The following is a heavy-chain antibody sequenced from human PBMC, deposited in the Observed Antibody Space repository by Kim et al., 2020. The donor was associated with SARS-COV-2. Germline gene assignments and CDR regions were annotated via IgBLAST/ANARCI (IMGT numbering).Heavy chain of an antibody. J-gene: IGHJ4*02. D-gene: IGHD1-26*01. CDR2: IYYSGST. V-gene: IGHV4-59*13. Sequence: SETLSLTCTVSGGSISSYYWSWIRQPPGKGLEWIGYIYYSGSTNYNPSLKSRVTISVDTSKNQFSLKLSSVTAADTAVYYCARGASQGATIYYYFDYWGQGTLVTVSS. CDR3: ARGASQGATIYYYFDY. CDR1: GGSISSYY.